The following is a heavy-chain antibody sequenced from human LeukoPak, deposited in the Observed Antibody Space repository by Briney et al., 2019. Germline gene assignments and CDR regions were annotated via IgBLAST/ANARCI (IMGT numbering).Heavy chain of an antibody. Sequence: KSSETLSLTCTVSGGSISSYYWSWIRQPPGKGLEWIGYIYYSGSTNYNPSLKSRVTISVDTSKNQFSLKLSSVTAADTAVYYCARVRDGSGSYYTRGYYYYYMDVWGKGTTVTISS. D-gene: IGHD3-10*01. CDR3: ARVRDGSGSYYTRGYYYYYMDV. J-gene: IGHJ6*03. CDR1: GGSISSYY. CDR2: IYYSGST. V-gene: IGHV4-59*01.